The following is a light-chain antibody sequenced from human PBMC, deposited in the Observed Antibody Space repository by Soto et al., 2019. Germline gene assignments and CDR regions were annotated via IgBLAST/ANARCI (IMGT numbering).Light chain of an antibody. Sequence: DIQMTQAPSTLSASVGDRVTITCRASRSISVWLAWYQQKPGKAPKLLISVASSLESGIPSRFSGSRSGTEFTLTISSLHPDDFATYYCQQYNTYSWTFGQGTKVEIK. J-gene: IGKJ1*01. CDR2: VAS. CDR3: QQYNTYSWT. V-gene: IGKV1-5*01. CDR1: RSISVW.